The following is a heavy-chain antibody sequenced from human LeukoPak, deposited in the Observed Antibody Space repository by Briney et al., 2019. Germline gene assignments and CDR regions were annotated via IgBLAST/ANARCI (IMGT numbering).Heavy chain of an antibody. CDR1: GYTFTGYY. Sequence: ASVKVSCKASGYTFTGYYMHWVRQAPGQGLEWMGRINPNSGGTNYAQKFQGGVTMTRDTSISTAYMELSRLRSDDTAVYYCARVVVAATTKFDYWGQGTLVTVSS. J-gene: IGHJ4*02. CDR2: INPNSGGT. CDR3: ARVVVAATTKFDY. V-gene: IGHV1-2*06. D-gene: IGHD2-15*01.